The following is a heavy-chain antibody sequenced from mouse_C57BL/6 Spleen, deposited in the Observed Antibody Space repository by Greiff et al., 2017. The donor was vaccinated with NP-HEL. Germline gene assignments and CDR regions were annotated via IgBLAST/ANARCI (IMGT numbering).Heavy chain of an antibody. J-gene: IGHJ3*01. CDR3: APRFAY. CDR2: ISSGGSYT. Sequence: DVKLVESGGDLVKPGGSLKLSCAASGFTFSSYGMSWVRQTPDKRLEWVATISSGGSYTYYPESVKGRFTISRDNAKNTLYLQMSSLKSEDTAMYYCAPRFAYWGQGTLVTVSA. V-gene: IGHV5-6*02. CDR1: GFTFSSYG.